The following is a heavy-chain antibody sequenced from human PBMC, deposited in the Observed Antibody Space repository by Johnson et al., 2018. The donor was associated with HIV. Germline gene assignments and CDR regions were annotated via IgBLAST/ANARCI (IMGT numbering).Heavy chain of an antibody. V-gene: IGHV3-30*04. CDR1: GFTFSSYA. CDR3: ARDLLGRRADDAFDI. Sequence: VQLVESGGGVVQPGRSLRLSCAASGFTFSSYAMHWVRQAPGKGLEWVAVISYDGSNKYYADSVKGRFTISRDNSKNTLYLQMNSLRAEDTAVYYCARDLLGRRADDAFDIWGQGTMVTVSS. CDR2: ISYDGSNK. J-gene: IGHJ3*02. D-gene: IGHD2-21*01.